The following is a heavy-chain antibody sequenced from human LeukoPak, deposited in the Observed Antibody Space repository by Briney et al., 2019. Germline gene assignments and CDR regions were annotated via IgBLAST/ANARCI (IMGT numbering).Heavy chain of an antibody. CDR1: GYTFTSYD. V-gene: IGHV1-8*01. D-gene: IGHD6-13*01. CDR2: MNPNSGNT. Sequence: ASVKVSCKASGYTFTSYDINWVRQATGQGLEWMGWMNPNSGNTGYAQKFQGRVTMTRNTSISTAYMELSSLRSEDTAVYYCARGRGRAAAADYWGQGTLVTVSS. J-gene: IGHJ4*02. CDR3: ARGRGRAAAADY.